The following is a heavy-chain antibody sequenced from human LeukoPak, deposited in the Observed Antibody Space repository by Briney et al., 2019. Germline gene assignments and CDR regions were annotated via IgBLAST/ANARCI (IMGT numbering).Heavy chain of an antibody. CDR2: IRQDESER. CDR3: ARDRFTVF. Sequence: PGGSLRLSCEASGFSFSSYWMTWVRQPPGKGPEWVANIRQDESERYSADSVKGRFTISRDNAKKSVYLQMNSLRAEDTAVYYCARDRFTVFWGQGTLVTVSS. J-gene: IGHJ4*02. CDR1: GFSFSSYW. V-gene: IGHV3-7*01. D-gene: IGHD3-3*01.